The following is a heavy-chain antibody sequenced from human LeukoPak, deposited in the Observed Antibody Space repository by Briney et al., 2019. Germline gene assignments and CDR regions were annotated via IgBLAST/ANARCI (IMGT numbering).Heavy chain of an antibody. CDR3: ARDRAPDAFDI. Sequence: GGSLRLSCAASGFSFSSYSMNWVRQAPGKGLEWVSAISGSGGSTYYADSVKGRFTISRDNAKNSLYLQMNSLRAEDTAVYYCARDRAPDAFDIWGQGTMVTVSS. V-gene: IGHV3-21*01. CDR1: GFSFSSYS. D-gene: IGHD3-10*01. J-gene: IGHJ3*02. CDR2: ISGSGGST.